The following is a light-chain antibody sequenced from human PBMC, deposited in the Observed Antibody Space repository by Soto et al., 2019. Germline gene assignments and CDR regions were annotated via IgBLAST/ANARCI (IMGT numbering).Light chain of an antibody. J-gene: IGKJ2*01. CDR1: QSISSW. Sequence: DIPMTTSPSTLSASLGARVTITCRASQSISSWLACYQQKPGKAPKLLIYDASSLESGGPSRFIDSGSGTEFTLTISSLQPDDCATYYCHTYNSYSLHTFGQGTKVDIK. V-gene: IGKV1-5*01. CDR2: DAS. CDR3: HTYNSYSLHT.